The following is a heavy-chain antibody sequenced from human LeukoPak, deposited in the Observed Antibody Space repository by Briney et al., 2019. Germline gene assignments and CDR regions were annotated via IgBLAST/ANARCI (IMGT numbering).Heavy chain of an antibody. CDR1: GGSISSYY. V-gene: IGHV4-59*08. D-gene: IGHD3-10*01. CDR3: ARHTSYGHFDY. J-gene: IGHJ4*02. CDR2: IYYSGST. Sequence: NASETLSLTCTVPGGSISSYYWSWIQQPPGKGLEWIGYIYYSGSTNYNPSLKSRVTISVDTSKNQFSLKLSSVAAADTAMYYCARHTSYGHFDYWGQGTLVTVSS.